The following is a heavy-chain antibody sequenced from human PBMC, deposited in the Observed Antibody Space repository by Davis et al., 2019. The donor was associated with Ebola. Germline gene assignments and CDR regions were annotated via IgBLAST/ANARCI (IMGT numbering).Heavy chain of an antibody. J-gene: IGHJ4*02. V-gene: IGHV3-43D*03. CDR1: GFTFGDYA. CDR2: ISWDGRST. Sequence: GGSLRLSCAASGFTFGDYAMHWVRQAPGKGLGWVSLISWDGRSTAYADSVRDRFSISRDNSRNFLYLQMNGLRAEDTALYYCTAYDSTFRNYWGQGTLVTVSS. D-gene: IGHD3-22*01. CDR3: TAYDSTFRNY.